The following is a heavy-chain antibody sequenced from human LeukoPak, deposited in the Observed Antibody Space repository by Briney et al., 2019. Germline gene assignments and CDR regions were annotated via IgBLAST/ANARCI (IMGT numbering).Heavy chain of an antibody. D-gene: IGHD3-16*01. CDR1: GGSISSYY. V-gene: IGHV4-4*07. J-gene: IGHJ4*02. CDR3: ARGHRPSGQSYGLTYYFDY. Sequence: PSETLSLTCTVSGGSISSYYWTWIRQPAGTGLEWLGRVYTSGTINYNPSLKSRITLSIDTSKNQFSLRLTSVTAADTAVYFCARGHRPSGQSYGLTYYFDYWGQGTLVTVSS. CDR2: VYTSGTI.